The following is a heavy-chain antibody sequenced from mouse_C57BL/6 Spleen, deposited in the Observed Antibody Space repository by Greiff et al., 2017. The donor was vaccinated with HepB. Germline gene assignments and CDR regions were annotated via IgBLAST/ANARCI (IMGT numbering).Heavy chain of an antibody. CDR2: FYPGSGSI. J-gene: IGHJ1*03. D-gene: IGHD1-1*01. CDR1: GYTFTEYT. V-gene: IGHV1-62-2*01. Sequence: VQLQQSGAELVKPGASVKLSCKASGYTFTEYTIHWVKQRSGLGLEWIGWFYPGSGSIKYNEKFKDKATVTADKSSSTVYMELSRLTYEDSAVYFCARHEDLYYGSSYGYFDVWGTGTTVTVSS. CDR3: ARHEDLYYGSSYGYFDV.